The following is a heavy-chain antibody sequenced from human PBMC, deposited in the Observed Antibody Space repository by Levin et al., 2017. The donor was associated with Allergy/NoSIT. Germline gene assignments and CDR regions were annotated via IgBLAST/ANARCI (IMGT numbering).Heavy chain of an antibody. D-gene: IGHD3-10*01. CDR3: AREGGFGDFPSHYYDSGMDV. J-gene: IGHJ6*02. CDR1: GLVFSSYS. CDR2: ISSGSTYV. Sequence: PGGSLRLSCSASGLVFSSYSFNWVRQAPGKGLEWVSSISSGSTYVYYADSVKGRFTTSRDNAKNSLHLEMNSLRADDTAVYYCAREGGFGDFPSHYYDSGMDVWGQGTTVTVSS. V-gene: IGHV3-21*01.